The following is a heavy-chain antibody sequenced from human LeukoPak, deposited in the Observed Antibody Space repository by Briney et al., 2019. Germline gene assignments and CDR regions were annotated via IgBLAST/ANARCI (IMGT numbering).Heavy chain of an antibody. V-gene: IGHV4-30-4*01. CDR3: ARSITIFKWFDP. Sequence: SQTLSLTCTVSGGSISSGDYYWSWIRQPPGKGLEWIGYIYYSGSTYYNPSLKSRVTISVDTSKNQFSLKLSSVTAADTAVYYCARSITIFKWFDPWGQGTLVTVSS. CDR2: IYYSGST. D-gene: IGHD3-3*01. CDR1: GGSISSGDYY. J-gene: IGHJ5*02.